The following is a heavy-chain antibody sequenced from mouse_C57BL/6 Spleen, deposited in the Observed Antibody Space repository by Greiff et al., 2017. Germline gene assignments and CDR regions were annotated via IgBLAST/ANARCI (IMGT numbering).Heavy chain of an antibody. CDR1: GFNIKDDY. CDR3: TTRYDYDGEFAY. Sequence: DVQLQESGAELVRPGASVKLSCTASGFNIKDDYMHWVKQRPEQGLEWIGWIDPENGDTEYASKFQGKATITADTSSNTAYLQLSSLTSEDTAVYYCTTRYDYDGEFAYWGQGTLVTVSA. V-gene: IGHV14-4*01. J-gene: IGHJ3*01. D-gene: IGHD2-4*01. CDR2: IDPENGDT.